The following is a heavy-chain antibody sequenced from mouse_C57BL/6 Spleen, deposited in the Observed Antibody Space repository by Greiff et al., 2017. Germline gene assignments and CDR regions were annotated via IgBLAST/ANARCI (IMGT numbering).Heavy chain of an antibody. CDR2: ISSGSSTI. Sequence: EVKLMESGGGLVQPGGSLKLSCAASGFTFSDYGMHWVRQAPEKGLEWVAYISSGSSTIYYADTVKGRFTISRDNAKNTLFLQMTSLRSEDTAMYYCARVANWDAWFAYWGQGTLVTVSA. J-gene: IGHJ3*01. D-gene: IGHD4-1*01. CDR1: GFTFSDYG. V-gene: IGHV5-17*01. CDR3: ARVANWDAWFAY.